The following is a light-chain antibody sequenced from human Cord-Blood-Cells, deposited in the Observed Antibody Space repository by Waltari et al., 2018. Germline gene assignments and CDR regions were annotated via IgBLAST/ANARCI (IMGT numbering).Light chain of an antibody. V-gene: IGLV1-40*01. CDR2: GNS. Sequence: QSVLTQPPSVSGAPGQRVTISCTGSSSNIGAGYAVHWYQQLPGTAPKLLIYGNSNRPSGVPDRFSGSKSGTSASLAITGLQAEDEADYYCQSYDSSLIWVFGGGTKLTVL. CDR3: QSYDSSLIWV. CDR1: SSNIGAGYA. J-gene: IGLJ3*02.